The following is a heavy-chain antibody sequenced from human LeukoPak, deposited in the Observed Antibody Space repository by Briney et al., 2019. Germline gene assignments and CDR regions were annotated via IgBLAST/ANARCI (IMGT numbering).Heavy chain of an antibody. Sequence: GGSPRLSCAASGFSFSTYSMNWVRQAPGKGLEWISYISNTSDTIYYADSVKGRFTISRDNAKTSVYLQMNNLRAEDTAIYYCTRTVGYWGQGTLVTVSS. CDR3: TRTVGY. D-gene: IGHD3-22*01. CDR2: ISNTSDTI. CDR1: GFSFSTYS. V-gene: IGHV3-48*01. J-gene: IGHJ4*02.